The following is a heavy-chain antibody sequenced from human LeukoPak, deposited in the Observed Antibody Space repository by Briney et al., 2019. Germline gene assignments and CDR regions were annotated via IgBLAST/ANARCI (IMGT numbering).Heavy chain of an antibody. CDR1: GFTFSSYA. Sequence: GGSLRLSCAASGFTFSSYAMSWVRQAPGKGLEWVSSISGSGGSTYYAHTVQGRFTISRDTSKNTLYLQMNSLRAEDTAVYYCAKRNYDFWSGYYRRAENHFDYWGQGTLVTVSS. D-gene: IGHD3-3*01. J-gene: IGHJ4*02. CDR2: ISGSGGST. CDR3: AKRNYDFWSGYYRRAENHFDY. V-gene: IGHV3-23*01.